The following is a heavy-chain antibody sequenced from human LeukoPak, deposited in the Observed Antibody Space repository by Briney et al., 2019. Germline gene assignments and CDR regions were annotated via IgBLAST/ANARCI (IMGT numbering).Heavy chain of an antibody. CDR2: INPNTGET. Sequence: GASVKVSCKASGYTFTGYYMHWVRQAPGQGLEWMGWINPNTGETNSAQKFQGRVTMTRHTTINTAYMELTRLTSDDTAVYYCASYPRYSSTPPFDYWGQGTLVTVSS. CDR1: GYTFTGYY. CDR3: ASYPRYSSTPPFDY. D-gene: IGHD2-2*01. V-gene: IGHV1-2*02. J-gene: IGHJ4*02.